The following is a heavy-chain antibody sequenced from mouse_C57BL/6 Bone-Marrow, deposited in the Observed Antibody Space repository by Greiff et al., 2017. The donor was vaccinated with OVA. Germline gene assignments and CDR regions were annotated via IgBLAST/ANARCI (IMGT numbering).Heavy chain of an antibody. CDR3: TTLDYYDVGFAY. J-gene: IGHJ3*01. CDR2: IDPENGDT. Sequence: EVQGVESGAELVRPGASVKLSCTASGFNIKDDYMHWVKQRPEQGLEWIGWIDPENGDTEYASKFQCKATITADTSSNTAYLQLSSLTSEDTAVYYWTTLDYYDVGFAYWGQGTLVTVSA. D-gene: IGHD1-1*01. CDR1: GFNIKDDY. V-gene: IGHV14-4*01.